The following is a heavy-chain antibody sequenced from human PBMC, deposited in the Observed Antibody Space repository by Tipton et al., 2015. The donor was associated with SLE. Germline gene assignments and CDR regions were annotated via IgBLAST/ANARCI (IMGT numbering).Heavy chain of an antibody. V-gene: IGHV1-18*01. Sequence: QSGAEVKKPGASVKVSCKASGYTFTSYGISWVRQAPGQGLEWMGWISAYNGNTNYAQKLQGRVTMTTDTSTSTAYMELRSLRSDYAAVYYCARDCVYYGFWCGSLDAFDIWGQGTMVTVPS. CDR2: ISAYNGNT. CDR1: GYTFTSYG. CDR3: ARDCVYYGFWCGSLDAFDI. J-gene: IGHJ3*02. D-gene: IGHD3-3*01.